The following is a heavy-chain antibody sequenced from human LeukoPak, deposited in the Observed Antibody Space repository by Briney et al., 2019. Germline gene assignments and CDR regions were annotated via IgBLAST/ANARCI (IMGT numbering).Heavy chain of an antibody. D-gene: IGHD3-9*01. CDR1: GFTFSGYS. CDR2: ISSSSSYI. CDR3: ARLTRSEDAFDI. Sequence: GGSLRLSCAASGFTFSGYSMNWVRQAPGKGLEWVSSISSSSSYIYYADSVKGRFTISRDNAKNSLYLQMNSLRAEDTAVYYCARLTRSEDAFDIWGQGTMVTVSS. J-gene: IGHJ3*02. V-gene: IGHV3-21*01.